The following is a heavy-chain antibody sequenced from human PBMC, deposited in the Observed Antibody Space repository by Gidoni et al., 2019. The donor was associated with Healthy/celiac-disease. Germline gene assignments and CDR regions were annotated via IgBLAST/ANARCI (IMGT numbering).Heavy chain of an antibody. V-gene: IGHV4-39*01. J-gene: IGHJ5*02. CDR3: ARQGERGPESTINNWFDP. CDR2: IYYSGST. CDR1: GGSLSSSSYY. D-gene: IGHD1-1*01. Sequence: QLQLQESGPGLVKPSETLSLTCTVSGGSLSSSSYYWGWIRQPPGKGLEWIGSIYYSGSTYYNPSLKSRVTISVDTSKNQFSLKLSSVTAADTAVYYCARQGERGPESTINNWFDPWGQGTLVTVSS.